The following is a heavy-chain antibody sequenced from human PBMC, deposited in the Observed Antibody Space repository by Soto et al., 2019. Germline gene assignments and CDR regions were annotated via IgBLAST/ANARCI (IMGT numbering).Heavy chain of an antibody. J-gene: IGHJ4*02. Sequence: GGSLRLSCVASGFNLSHPWMTWVRQAAGKGLEWVGRIKSKTDGGTADYAAPVKGRATISRDDSKNTVYLQMDSLKTEDTAVYYCTTGIYYDILTGYHNVAYWGQGALVTVSS. V-gene: IGHV3-15*01. D-gene: IGHD3-9*01. CDR1: GFNLSHPW. CDR2: IKSKTDGGTA. CDR3: TTGIYYDILTGYHNVAY.